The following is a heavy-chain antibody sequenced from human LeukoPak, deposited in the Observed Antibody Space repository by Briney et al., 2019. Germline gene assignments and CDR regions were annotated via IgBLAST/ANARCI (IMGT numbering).Heavy chain of an antibody. CDR1: RFTYSSYA. Sequence: PGGSLRLSCAASRFTYSSYAMHWVHQAPGKGLDWVAVISYDGSNKYYADSVKGRFTISRDNSKNTLYLQMNSLRADDTAVYYCARDKIQLWSGDYYYGMDVWGQGTTVTVSS. CDR2: ISYDGSNK. CDR3: ARDKIQLWSGDYYYGMDV. V-gene: IGHV3-30-3*01. D-gene: IGHD5-18*01. J-gene: IGHJ6*02.